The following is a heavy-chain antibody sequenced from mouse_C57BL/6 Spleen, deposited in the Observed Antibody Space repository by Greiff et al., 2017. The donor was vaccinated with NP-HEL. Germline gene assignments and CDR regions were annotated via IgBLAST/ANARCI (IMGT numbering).Heavy chain of an antibody. D-gene: IGHD1-1*01. Sequence: QVQLQQPGAELVKPGASVKVSCKASGYTFTSYWMHWVKQRPGQGLEWIGRIHPSDSDTNYNQKFKGKATLTVDKSSSTAYMQLSSLTSEDSAVYYCAINPPLGDGSSPAWFAYWGQGTLVTVSA. CDR1: GYTFTSYW. V-gene: IGHV1-74*01. CDR2: IHPSDSDT. J-gene: IGHJ3*01. CDR3: AINPPLGDGSSPAWFAY.